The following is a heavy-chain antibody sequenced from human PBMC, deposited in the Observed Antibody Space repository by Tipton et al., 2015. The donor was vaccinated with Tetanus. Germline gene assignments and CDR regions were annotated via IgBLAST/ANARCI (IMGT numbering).Heavy chain of an antibody. J-gene: IGHJ5*02. CDR1: GGSISDKKYY. Sequence: TLSLTCTVSGGSISDKKYYWGRIRQPPGKGLEWIASIYFEGSTYYSPSLESRVTIAVDTSQNVFSLKLTSASDADTAVYYCARRLYGYWFDPWGQGTLVTVSA. CDR3: ARRLYGYWFDP. V-gene: IGHV4-39*02. CDR2: IYFEGST. D-gene: IGHD3-10*01.